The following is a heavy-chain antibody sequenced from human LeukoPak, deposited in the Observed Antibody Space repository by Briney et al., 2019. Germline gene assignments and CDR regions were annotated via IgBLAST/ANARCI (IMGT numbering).Heavy chain of an antibody. V-gene: IGHV1-69*05. CDR2: IIPIFGTA. J-gene: IGHJ4*02. D-gene: IGHD3-22*01. CDR1: GGTFSSYA. Sequence: ASVKVSCKASGGTFSSYAISWVRQAPGQGLEWMGGIIPIFGTANYAQKFQGRVTITTDESTSTAYMELSSLRSEDTAVYYCAGSPSDSSGFDFDYWGQGTLATVSS. CDR3: AGSPSDSSGFDFDY.